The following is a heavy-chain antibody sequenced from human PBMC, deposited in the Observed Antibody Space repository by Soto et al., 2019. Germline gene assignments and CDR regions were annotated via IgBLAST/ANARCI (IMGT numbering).Heavy chain of an antibody. CDR3: ASGDLRGVTDYFDY. J-gene: IGHJ4*02. Sequence: GASVKVSCKASGYTFTSYDINWVRQATGQGLEWMGWMNPNSGNTDYAQKFQGRVTMTRNTSISTAYMELSSLRSEDTAVYYCASGDLRGVTDYFDYWGQGTLVTVSS. CDR2: MNPNSGNT. CDR1: GYTFTSYD. D-gene: IGHD2-21*02. V-gene: IGHV1-8*01.